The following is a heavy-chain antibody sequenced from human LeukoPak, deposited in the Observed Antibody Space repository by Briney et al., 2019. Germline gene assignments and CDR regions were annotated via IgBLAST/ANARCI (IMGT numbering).Heavy chain of an antibody. D-gene: IGHD1-26*01. CDR2: ISTSGDRT. CDR3: ARSAVGTSCCTAVDY. Sequence: GGSLRLSCAASGFTFSTYAMTWVRQAPGTGLEWVSGISTSGDRTYYADSVKGRFTISRDNSKDTLYLQMNSLRAEDTAEYYCARSAVGTSCCTAVDYWGQGTLVTVPS. V-gene: IGHV3-23*01. CDR1: GFTFSTYA. J-gene: IGHJ4*02.